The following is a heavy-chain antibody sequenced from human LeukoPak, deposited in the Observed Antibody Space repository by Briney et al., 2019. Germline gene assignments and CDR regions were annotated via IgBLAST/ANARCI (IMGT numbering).Heavy chain of an antibody. CDR2: VNPSGGST. CDR3: ATGTVTRAFDI. Sequence: ASVKVSCKASGYTFTSYYMHWVRQAPGQGLEWMGIVNPSGGSTSYAQKFQGRVTMTRDTSTSTVYMELSSLRSEDTAVYYCATGTVTRAFDIWGQGTMVTVSS. D-gene: IGHD4-17*01. V-gene: IGHV1-46*01. J-gene: IGHJ3*02. CDR1: GYTFTSYY.